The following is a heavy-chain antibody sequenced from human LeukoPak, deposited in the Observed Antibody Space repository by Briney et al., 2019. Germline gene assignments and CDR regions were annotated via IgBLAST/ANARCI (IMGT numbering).Heavy chain of an antibody. J-gene: IGHJ4*02. CDR1: GYTFTGYY. CDR2: INPNSGGT. D-gene: IGHD3-10*01. Sequence: ASVKVSCKASGYTFTGYYMHWVRQAPGQGLERMGWINPNSGGTNYAQKFQGRVTMTRDTSISTAYMELSRLRSDDTAVYYCARVKWFGELLLDYWGQGTLVTVSS. CDR3: ARVKWFGELLLDY. V-gene: IGHV1-2*02.